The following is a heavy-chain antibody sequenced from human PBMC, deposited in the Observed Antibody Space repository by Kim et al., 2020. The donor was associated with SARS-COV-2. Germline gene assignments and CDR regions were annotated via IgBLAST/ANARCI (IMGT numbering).Heavy chain of an antibody. CDR1: GGSISSSNW. Sequence: SETLSLTCAVSGGSISSSNWWSWVRQPPGKGLEWIGEIYHSGSTNYNPSLKSRVTISVDKSKNQFSLKLSSVTAADTAVYYCARDTYYYGSGSYSPHFDYWGQGTLVTVSS. CDR3: ARDTYYYGSGSYSPHFDY. CDR2: IYHSGST. V-gene: IGHV4-4*02. D-gene: IGHD3-10*01. J-gene: IGHJ4*02.